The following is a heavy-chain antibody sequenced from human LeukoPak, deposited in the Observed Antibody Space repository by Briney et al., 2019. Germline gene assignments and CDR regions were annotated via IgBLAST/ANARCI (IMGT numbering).Heavy chain of an antibody. CDR2: IIPIFGTA. D-gene: IGHD1-26*01. CDR3: ARGYVGRGGSYHLDY. V-gene: IGHV1-69*05. J-gene: IGHJ4*02. Sequence: SVKVSCKASGGTFSSYAISWVRQAPGQGLEWMGGIIPIFGTANYAQKFQGRVTITTDESTSTAYMELSSLRSEDTAVYYCARGYVGRGGSYHLDYWGQGTLVTVSS. CDR1: GGTFSSYA.